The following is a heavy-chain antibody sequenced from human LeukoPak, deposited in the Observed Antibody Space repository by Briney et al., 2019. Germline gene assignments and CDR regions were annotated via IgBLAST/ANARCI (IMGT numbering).Heavy chain of an antibody. J-gene: IGHJ4*02. V-gene: IGHV4-39*01. CDR3: ARYIGASGTYYFDH. D-gene: IGHD1-26*01. CDR1: GGSISSSSYY. Sequence: SETLSLTCTVSGGSISSSSYYWGWIRQPPGKGLEWIGSMYYSGAAYFNPSLKSRVTISVDTSKNQFSLKLISVTAADTAVYYCARYIGASGTYYFDHWGQGTLVTVSS. CDR2: MYYSGAA.